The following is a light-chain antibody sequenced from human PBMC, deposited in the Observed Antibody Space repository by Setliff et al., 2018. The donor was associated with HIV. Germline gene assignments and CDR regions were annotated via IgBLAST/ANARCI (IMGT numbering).Light chain of an antibody. J-gene: IGLJ2*01. CDR2: DVT. CDR3: CSYAGGDTWI. Sequence: QSALTQPASVSGSPGQSITISCSGSSSDVGDYESVSWHQHHPGEVPKLLIYDVTKRPSGVSNRFSASKSGNTASLTISGLQAEDEAHYYCCSYAGGDTWIFGGGTKVTVL. V-gene: IGLV2-23*02. CDR1: SSDVGDYES.